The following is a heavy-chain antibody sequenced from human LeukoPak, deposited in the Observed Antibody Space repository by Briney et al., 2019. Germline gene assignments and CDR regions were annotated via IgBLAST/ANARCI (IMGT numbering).Heavy chain of an antibody. CDR2: ISSSGRSI. CDR3: ARGVPWFDP. V-gene: IGHV3-11*01. CDR1: TFTFSGYY. Sequence: GGSLRLSCSASTFTFSGYYMSWIRQAPGKGLDWVSYISSSGRSIYYTDSVKGRFTISRDNAKNSVYLQMNSLRAEDTAVYYCARGVPWFDPWGQGTLVTVSS. J-gene: IGHJ5*02.